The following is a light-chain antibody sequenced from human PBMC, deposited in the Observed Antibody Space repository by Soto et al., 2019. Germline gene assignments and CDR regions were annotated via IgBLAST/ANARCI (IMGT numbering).Light chain of an antibody. Sequence: DVQMTQSPSTLSASVGDRVTITCRASQTISNWLAWYQQRPGKAPQLLISEASRLESGVPSRFSGSGSGTEFTLTISSLQPDDSATYYCQQYKSYSPRTFGQGTKVDIK. V-gene: IGKV1-5*01. CDR2: EAS. CDR3: QQYKSYSPRT. J-gene: IGKJ1*01. CDR1: QTISNW.